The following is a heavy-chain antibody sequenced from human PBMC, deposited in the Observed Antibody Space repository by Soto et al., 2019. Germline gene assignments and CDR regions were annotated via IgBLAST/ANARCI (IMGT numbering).Heavy chain of an antibody. D-gene: IGHD1-7*01. CDR2: IFESVAT. CDR3: TTSHAGELNN. V-gene: IGHV4-4*02. Sequence: QVQLQESCPGLVKPSGTLSLTCAVSGGSISSSSWWTWVRQSPGKGREWIGEIFESVATNYNPSLKSRLTMSVDKSKNQFSLNLSSLTAADTAVYFCTTSHAGELNNWGQGTLVTVSS. J-gene: IGHJ4*02. CDR1: GGSISSSSW.